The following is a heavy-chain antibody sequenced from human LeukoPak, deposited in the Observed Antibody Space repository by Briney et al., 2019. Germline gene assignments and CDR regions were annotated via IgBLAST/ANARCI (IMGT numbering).Heavy chain of an antibody. CDR3: ARGAIVVVPAARTYWFDP. V-gene: IGHV4-34*01. Sequence: PSETLSLTCAVYGGSFSSYYWSWIRQPPGKGLEWIGEINHSGSTNYNPSLKSRVTISVDTSKNQFSLKLSSVTAADTAVYYCARGAIVVVPAARTYWFDPWGQGTLVTVSS. D-gene: IGHD2-2*01. CDR1: GGSFSSYY. J-gene: IGHJ5*02. CDR2: INHSGST.